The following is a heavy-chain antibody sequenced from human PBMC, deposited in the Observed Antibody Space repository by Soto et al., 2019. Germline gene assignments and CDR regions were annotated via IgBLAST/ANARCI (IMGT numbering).Heavy chain of an antibody. CDR2: IVPVFGRP. CDR1: GGSFSNFG. Sequence: SVKVSCKASGGSFSNFGISWVRQAPGQGLEWMGGIVPVFGRPNYAQRFRGRLTITADESTSTGYMELISLGSDDTAVYYCAREGSGYNFWGQGTQVTV. J-gene: IGHJ4*02. V-gene: IGHV1-69*13. D-gene: IGHD5-12*01. CDR3: AREGSGYNF.